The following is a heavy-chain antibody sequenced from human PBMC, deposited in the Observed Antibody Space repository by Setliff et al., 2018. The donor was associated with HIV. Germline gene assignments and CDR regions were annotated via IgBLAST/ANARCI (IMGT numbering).Heavy chain of an antibody. D-gene: IGHD6-19*01. CDR3: TRAPGWTDH. J-gene: IGHJ1*01. V-gene: IGHV1-2*02. Sequence: ASVKVSCKSSGYTFTAYYIHWVRQARGQGLEWMGWINPDSGATKYAEKFEGRVSLTRGTSINTAYMELSSLRSDDTAVYFCTRAPGWTDHWGQGTQVTVSS. CDR2: INPDSGAT. CDR1: GYTFTAYY.